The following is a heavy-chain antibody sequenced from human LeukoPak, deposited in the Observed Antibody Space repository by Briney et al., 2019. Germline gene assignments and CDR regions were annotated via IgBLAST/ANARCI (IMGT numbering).Heavy chain of an antibody. CDR2: IYHSGST. V-gene: IGHV4-30-2*01. Sequence: SETLSLTCTVSGGSISSGGYYWSWIRQPPGKGLEWIGYIYHSGSTYYNPSLKSRVTISVDRSKNQFSLKLSSVTAADTAVYYCARESGQQSNFDYWGQGTLVTVSS. J-gene: IGHJ4*02. CDR1: GGSISSGGYY. CDR3: ARESGQQSNFDY. D-gene: IGHD6-13*01.